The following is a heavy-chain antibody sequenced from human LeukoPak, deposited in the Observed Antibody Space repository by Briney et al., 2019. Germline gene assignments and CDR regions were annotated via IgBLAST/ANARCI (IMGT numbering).Heavy chain of an antibody. CDR1: GYTFTSYG. J-gene: IGHJ4*02. Sequence: GASVKVSCKASGYTFTSYGISWVRQAPGQGLEWTGWISAYNGNTNYAQKLQGRVTMTTDTSTSTAFMELRSLTSDDTAVYYCARDPSYYDSSGYPDYWGQGTLVTVSS. D-gene: IGHD3-22*01. CDR3: ARDPSYYDSSGYPDY. V-gene: IGHV1-18*01. CDR2: ISAYNGNT.